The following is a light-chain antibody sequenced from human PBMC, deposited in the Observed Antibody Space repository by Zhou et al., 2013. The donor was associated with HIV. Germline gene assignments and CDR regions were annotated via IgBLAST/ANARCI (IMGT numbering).Light chain of an antibody. CDR3: HQRSDWPLT. CDR1: QAVSSN. J-gene: IGKJ3*01. Sequence: EVVMTQSPSTLSLSPGERATLSCRASQAVSSNLAWYRQKPGQAPRLLIYDASRRATGIPDRFSGFGSGTDFTLTISSLEPEDFAIYYCHQRSDWPLTFGPGTKVDIK. CDR2: DAS. V-gene: IGKV3-11*01.